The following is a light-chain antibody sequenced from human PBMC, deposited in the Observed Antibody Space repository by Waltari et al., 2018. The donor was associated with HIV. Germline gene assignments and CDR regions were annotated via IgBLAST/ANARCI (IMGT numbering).Light chain of an antibody. CDR1: GGINVATYR. CDR3: MICHNSVWV. J-gene: IGLJ3*02. CDR2: YKSDADK. Sequence: QAVLTQPSSLSASPGASASLPCPFGGGINVATYRIYWYPPKPRSPPQYLLRYKSDADKQQGSGVSRRFSASKATSANAGILRISGLQAEDEADYYCMICHNSVWVFGGGTKRTVL. V-gene: IGLV5-45*02.